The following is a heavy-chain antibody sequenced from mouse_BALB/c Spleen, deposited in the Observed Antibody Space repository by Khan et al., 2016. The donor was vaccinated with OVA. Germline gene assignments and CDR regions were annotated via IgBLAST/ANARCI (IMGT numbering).Heavy chain of an antibody. CDR2: INPSSGYT. CDR1: GYTFTSNT. Sequence: VELVESGAELARPGASVKMSCKASGYTFTSNTMHWVKQRPGPGLEWIGYINPSSGYTNYTQNFKDKVTLSADKSSSTAYMQLSSLTSEDSAGYDCAKSTTVYTMDYWGQGTTVTGST. D-gene: IGHD1-1*01. CDR3: AKSTTVYTMDY. J-gene: IGHJ4*01. V-gene: IGHV1-4*01.